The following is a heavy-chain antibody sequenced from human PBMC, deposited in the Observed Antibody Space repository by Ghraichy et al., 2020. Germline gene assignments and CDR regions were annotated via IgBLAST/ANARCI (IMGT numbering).Heavy chain of an antibody. D-gene: IGHD2-2*01. V-gene: IGHV1-69*13. J-gene: IGHJ6*02. CDR3: ATIVVPAAHSYYYYGMDV. CDR2: IIPIFGTA. Sequence: SVKVSCKASGGTFSSYAISWVRQAPGQGLEWMGGIIPIFGTANYAQKFQGRVTITADESTSTAYMELSSLRSEDTAVYYCATIVVPAAHSYYYYGMDVWGQGTTVTVSS. CDR1: GGTFSSYA.